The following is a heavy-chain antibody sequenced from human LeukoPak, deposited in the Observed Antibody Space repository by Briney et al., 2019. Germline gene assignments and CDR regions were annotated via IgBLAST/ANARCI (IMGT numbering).Heavy chain of an antibody. CDR1: GFTLSHYY. V-gene: IGHV3-11*01. CDR3: AIGGYYHDAFDI. J-gene: IGHJ3*02. D-gene: IGHD3-22*01. CDR2: IISGGGTI. Sequence: PGGSLRVSCAASGFTLSHYYMSWIRHALGKGLEWLSCIISGGGTIYDADSVKGRFTISRDNAKNSLYLQMNSLRAEDTAVYYCAIGGYYHDAFDIWGQGTMVTVSS.